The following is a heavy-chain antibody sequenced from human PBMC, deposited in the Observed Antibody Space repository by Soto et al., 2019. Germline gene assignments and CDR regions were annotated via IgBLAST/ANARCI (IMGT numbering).Heavy chain of an antibody. V-gene: IGHV1-69*02. CDR3: ARGPTSLGDD. J-gene: IGHJ4*02. CDR2: IIPILGIA. Sequence: QVQLVQSGAEVRKPGSSVKVSCKASGGTFSSFHITWVRQAPGQGLEWMGRIIPILGIANYAQRFQGRVTITADKSTHTAYMELNSRRSDDTALYYCARGPTSLGDDWGQGTLITVSS. D-gene: IGHD3-3*01. CDR1: GGTFSSFH.